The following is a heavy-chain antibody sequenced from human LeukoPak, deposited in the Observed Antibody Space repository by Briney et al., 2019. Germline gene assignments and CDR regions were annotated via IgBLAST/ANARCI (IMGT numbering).Heavy chain of an antibody. CDR3: ARVRAAAAPDY. D-gene: IGHD6-13*01. Sequence: SETLSLTCTVSGGSISSYHWSWIRQPPGKGLECIGYIYYSGSTNYNPSLKSRVTISVDTSKNQFSLKLSSVTAADTAVYYCARVRAAAAPDYWGQGTLVTVSS. V-gene: IGHV4-59*01. J-gene: IGHJ4*02. CDR2: IYYSGST. CDR1: GGSISSYH.